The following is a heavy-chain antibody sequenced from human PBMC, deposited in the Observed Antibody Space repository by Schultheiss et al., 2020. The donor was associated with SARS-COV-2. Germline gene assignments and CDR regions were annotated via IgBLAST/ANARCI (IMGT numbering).Heavy chain of an antibody. CDR2: ISSNGGST. Sequence: GGSLRLSCAASGFTFSTFEMNWVRQAPGKGLEYVSAISSNGGSTYYADSVKGRFTISRDNAKNSLYLQMNSLRAEDTAVYYCASISDRYCSGGSCYSRDYWGQGTLVTVSS. D-gene: IGHD2-15*01. V-gene: IGHV3-48*03. CDR3: ASISDRYCSGGSCYSRDY. J-gene: IGHJ4*02. CDR1: GFTFSTFE.